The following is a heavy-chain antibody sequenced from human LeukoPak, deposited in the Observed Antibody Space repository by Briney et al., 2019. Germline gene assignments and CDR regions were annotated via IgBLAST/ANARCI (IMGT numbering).Heavy chain of an antibody. V-gene: IGHV3-23*01. CDR2: ISGSGSRA. CDR1: GFAFSSYV. Sequence: GGSLRLSCAASGFAFSSYVMTWVRQAPGKGLEWVSIISGSGSRAYYTDSVKGRFTISRDNYKNTLYLQVNSLRAEDTAVYYCAKDRRNGDSGDNCYSFDLWGQGTLVTVSS. D-gene: IGHD2-21*02. CDR3: AKDRRNGDSGDNCYSFDL. J-gene: IGHJ4*02.